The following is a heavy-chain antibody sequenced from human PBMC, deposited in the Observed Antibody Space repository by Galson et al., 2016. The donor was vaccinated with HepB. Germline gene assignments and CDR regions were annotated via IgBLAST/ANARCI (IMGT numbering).Heavy chain of an antibody. CDR1: GFTFSNYG. V-gene: IGHV3-30*18. J-gene: IGHJ4*02. D-gene: IGHD4-17*01. Sequence: SLRLSCAASGFTFSNYGMHWVRQAPGKGLEWVAAISYHGSNIYYGDSVKGRITISRDNSKNALYLQMNSPRPEDTAVYYCAKVGDKYYFDYWGQGTLVTVSS. CDR2: ISYHGSNI. CDR3: AKVGDKYYFDY.